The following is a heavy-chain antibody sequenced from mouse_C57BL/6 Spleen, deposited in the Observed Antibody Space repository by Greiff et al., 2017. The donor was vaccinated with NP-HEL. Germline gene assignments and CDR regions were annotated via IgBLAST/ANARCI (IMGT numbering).Heavy chain of an antibody. Sequence: QVQLKQPGTELVKPGASVKLSCKASGYTFTSYWMHWVKQRPGQGLEWIGNINPSNGGTNYNEKFKSKATLTVDKSSSTAYMQLSCLTSEDSAVYYCAKSPTVVPTGYFDVWGTGTTVTVSS. V-gene: IGHV1-53*01. CDR2: INPSNGGT. D-gene: IGHD1-1*01. CDR3: AKSPTVVPTGYFDV. J-gene: IGHJ1*03. CDR1: GYTFTSYW.